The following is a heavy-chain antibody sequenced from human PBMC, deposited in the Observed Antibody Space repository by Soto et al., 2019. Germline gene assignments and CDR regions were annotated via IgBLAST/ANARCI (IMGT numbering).Heavy chain of an antibody. CDR1: GGPITHYY. CDR3: ARDDYKDGGNNWFDP. V-gene: IGHV4-4*07. J-gene: IGHJ5*02. Sequence: ETIARRKTLSGGPITHYYWRGIRQPAGKQKETIGRKYTKEGTNYNHTFKSRVTMSVDTSKNQFSLKLNALTAADTAVYYCARDDYKDGGNNWFDPWGQCPLVTVS. CDR2: KYTKEGT. D-gene: IGHD3-16*01.